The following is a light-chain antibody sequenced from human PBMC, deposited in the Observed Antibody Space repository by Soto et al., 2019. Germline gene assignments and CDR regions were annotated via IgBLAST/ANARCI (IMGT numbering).Light chain of an antibody. CDR2: GAS. Sequence: EIVLTQSPGTLSLSPWERATLSCRASQSVSSSYLAWYQQKPGQAPRLLIYGASSRATGIPDRFSGSGSGTDFTLTVSSLEPEDFAVYYCQQRSNWLWTFGQGTKVDIK. V-gene: IGKV3D-20*02. J-gene: IGKJ1*01. CDR3: QQRSNWLWT. CDR1: QSVSSSY.